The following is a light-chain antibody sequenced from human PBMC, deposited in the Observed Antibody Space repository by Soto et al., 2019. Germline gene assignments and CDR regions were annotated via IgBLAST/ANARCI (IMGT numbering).Light chain of an antibody. CDR3: HQYHFTPGT. V-gene: IGKV4-1*01. CDR2: WAS. CDR1: QRILHRTDNKSS. J-gene: IGKJ1*01. Sequence: EIVMRQWRDSQPESQGERATINCKSSQRILHRTDNKSSLAWYQQSAGQPPKFLLFWASTRQSGVPDRFSGTGSGTDFTLTISSLQAEDVALYFCHQYHFTPGTFGQGTKVDSK.